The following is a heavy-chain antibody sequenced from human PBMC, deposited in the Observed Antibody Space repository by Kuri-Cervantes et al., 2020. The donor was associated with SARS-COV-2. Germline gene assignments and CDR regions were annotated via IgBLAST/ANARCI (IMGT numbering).Heavy chain of an antibody. CDR1: GFTFKEYW. V-gene: IGHV3-7*02. CDR2: IKEDGSDK. J-gene: IGHJ4*02. CDR3: ATVYTMGVSLD. D-gene: IGHD3-16*01. Sequence: GESLKISCAASGFTFKEYWMSWVRQAPGKGLEWVANIKEDGSDKYYVDSVKGRFTISRDNAKNSLFLQMNSLRAEDRAVYYCATVYTMGVSLDWGQGTLVTVSS.